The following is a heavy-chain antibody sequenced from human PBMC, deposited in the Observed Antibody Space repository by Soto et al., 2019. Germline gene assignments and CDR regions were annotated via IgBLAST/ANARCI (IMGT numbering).Heavy chain of an antibody. J-gene: IGHJ3*02. Sequence: EVQLVASGGGLVKPGGSLRLSCAASGFTFSNAWMSWVRQSPGKGLEWVGRIISTTDGGTTDYAAPVKVRFTISRDDSKNTLYLQMNSLKTEDTAVYYCTTVPYYYGSGSYSGAFDIWGQGTMVTVSS. D-gene: IGHD3-10*01. CDR1: GFTFSNAW. CDR2: IISTTDGGTT. V-gene: IGHV3-15*07. CDR3: TTVPYYYGSGSYSGAFDI.